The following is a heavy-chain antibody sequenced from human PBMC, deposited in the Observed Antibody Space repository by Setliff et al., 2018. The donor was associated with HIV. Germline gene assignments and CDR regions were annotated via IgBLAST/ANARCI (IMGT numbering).Heavy chain of an antibody. CDR2: IYTTGST. V-gene: IGHV4-4*07. Sequence: SETLSLTCTVSGGSITTYYWSWIRQPAGKGLEWIGHIYTTGSTDYNPSLKSLVTMSIDTSKNQFPLKLSSMTAADTALPYCAREVDNPRDAFDIWAQGTMVTVSS. J-gene: IGHJ3*02. CDR1: GGSITTYY. CDR3: AREVDNPRDAFDI.